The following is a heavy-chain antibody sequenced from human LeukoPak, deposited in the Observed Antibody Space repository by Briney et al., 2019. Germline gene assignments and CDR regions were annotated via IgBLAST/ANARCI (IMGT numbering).Heavy chain of an antibody. Sequence: SVKVSCKASGGTFSSYAISWVRQAPGQGLEWMGGIIPIFGTANYAQKFQGRATITADESTSTAYMELSSLRSEDTAVYYCARSGISYSSSWYRYYYGMDVWGKGTTVTVSS. CDR3: ARSGISYSSSWYRYYYGMDV. D-gene: IGHD6-13*01. CDR1: GGTFSSYA. CDR2: IIPIFGTA. J-gene: IGHJ6*04. V-gene: IGHV1-69*01.